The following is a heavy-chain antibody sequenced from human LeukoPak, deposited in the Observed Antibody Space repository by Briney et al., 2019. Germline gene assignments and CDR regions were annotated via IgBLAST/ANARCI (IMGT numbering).Heavy chain of an antibody. D-gene: IGHD3-10*01. Sequence: PGGSLRLSCAASGFTFSSYCMTWVRQAPGKGLEWVANIKYEGSEQYYVDSVKGRFIISRDNARNSLYPQMDSLRAEDTAVYYCARFRPTYGLGSYGGNFDLWGRGTLATVSS. CDR3: ARFRPTYGLGSYGGNFDL. CDR2: IKYEGSEQ. J-gene: IGHJ2*01. CDR1: GFTFSSYC. V-gene: IGHV3-7*01.